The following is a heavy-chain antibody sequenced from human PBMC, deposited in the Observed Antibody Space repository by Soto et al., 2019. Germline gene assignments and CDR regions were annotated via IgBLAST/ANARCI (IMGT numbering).Heavy chain of an antibody. D-gene: IGHD1-26*01. V-gene: IGHV4-30-4*01. CDR2: IYYSGST. CDR1: GGSISSGDYY. J-gene: IGHJ6*02. Sequence: TLYLTCTVSGGSISSGDYYWSWIRQPPAKVLEWIGYIYYSGSTYYDPSLKSRVTISVDTSKNQFSLKLSSVTAADTAVYYCARDVGESGYYYYYYGMDVWGQGTTVTVSS. CDR3: ARDVGESGYYYYYYGMDV.